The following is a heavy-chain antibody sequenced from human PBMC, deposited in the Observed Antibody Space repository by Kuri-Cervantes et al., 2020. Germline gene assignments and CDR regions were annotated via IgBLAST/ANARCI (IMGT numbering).Heavy chain of an antibody. CDR3: AKDMLWLSHDYGDLDAFDI. CDR2: INPTSASI. D-gene: IGHD4-17*01. CDR1: GFTFSDYS. V-gene: IGHV3-48*02. J-gene: IGHJ3*02. Sequence: GGSLRLSCAASGFTFSDYSLNWVRQAPGKGLEWISYINPTSASIHYADSVRGRFTISRDNARNSVYLQMNSLRDEDTAVYYCAKDMLWLSHDYGDLDAFDIWGQGTMVTVSS.